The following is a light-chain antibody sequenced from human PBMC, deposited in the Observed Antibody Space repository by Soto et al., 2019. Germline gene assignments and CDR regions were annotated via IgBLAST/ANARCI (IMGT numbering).Light chain of an antibody. CDR2: GAS. CDR3: QQLNSYPF. Sequence: DTQMTQSPSSLSASVGDRVTMTCQASQDISIYLAWYQQRPGKAPKLLIYGASTLQSGVPSRFSGSGSGTDFTLTISSLQPEDFATYYCQQLNSYPFFGQGTRLEIK. V-gene: IGKV1-9*01. CDR1: QDISIY. J-gene: IGKJ5*01.